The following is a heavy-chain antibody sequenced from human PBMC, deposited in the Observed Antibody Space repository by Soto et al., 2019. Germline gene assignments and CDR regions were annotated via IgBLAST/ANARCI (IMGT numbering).Heavy chain of an antibody. V-gene: IGHV4-31*03. Sequence: NPSETLSLTCTVSGGSISSGGYYWSWIRQHPGKGLEWIGYIYYSGSTYYNPSLKSRVTISVDTSKNQFSLKLSSVTAADTAVYYCARGTWAFFDYWGQGTLVTVSS. J-gene: IGHJ4*02. CDR1: GGSISSGGYY. CDR3: ARGTWAFFDY. D-gene: IGHD1-7*01. CDR2: IYYSGST.